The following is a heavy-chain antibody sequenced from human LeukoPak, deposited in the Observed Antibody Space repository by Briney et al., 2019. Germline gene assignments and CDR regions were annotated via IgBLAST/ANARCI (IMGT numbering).Heavy chain of an antibody. J-gene: IGHJ4*02. CDR2: IRYDGSNK. V-gene: IGHV3-30*02. D-gene: IGHD3-9*01. CDR1: GFTFSSYG. CDR3: AKPYAILTDYFDF. Sequence: GGSLRLSCAASGFTFSSYGMHWVRQDPGKRLEWVAFIRYDGSNKYYADSVKGRFTISRDNSKNTLYLQMNSLRPEDTAVYYCAKPYAILTDYFDFWGQGTLVTVSA.